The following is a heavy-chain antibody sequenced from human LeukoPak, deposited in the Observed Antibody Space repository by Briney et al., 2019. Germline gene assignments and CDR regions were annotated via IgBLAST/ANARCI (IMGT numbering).Heavy chain of an antibody. CDR3: GRDNIGSIDY. CDR1: GFTFSSHA. Sequence: GGSLRLSCAASGFTFSSHAMHWVRHAPGKGLEWVAVISYDGSNKYYADSVKGRFTISRDNAKNTLYLQMDSLRAEDTAVYYCGRDNIGSIDYWGQGTLVTVSS. CDR2: ISYDGSNK. J-gene: IGHJ4*02. V-gene: IGHV3-30-3*01. D-gene: IGHD3-10*01.